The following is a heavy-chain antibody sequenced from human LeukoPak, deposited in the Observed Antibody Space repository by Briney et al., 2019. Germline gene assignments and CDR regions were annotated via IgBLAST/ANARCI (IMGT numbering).Heavy chain of an antibody. V-gene: IGHV3-74*01. D-gene: IGHD3-10*02. CDR3: ARMFGELLALIDY. CDR2: INSDGSST. CDR1: GFTFSSYW. Sequence: PGGSLRLSCAASGFTFSSYWMHWVRQAPGKGLVWVSRINSDGSSTSYAGSVKGRFTISRDNAKNTLYLQMNSLRAEDTAVYYCARMFGELLALIDYWGQGTLVTVSS. J-gene: IGHJ4*02.